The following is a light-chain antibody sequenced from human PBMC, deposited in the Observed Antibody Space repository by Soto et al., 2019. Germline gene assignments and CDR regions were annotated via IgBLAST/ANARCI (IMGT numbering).Light chain of an antibody. CDR1: SSDVGGYNY. V-gene: IGLV2-11*01. J-gene: IGLJ1*01. CDR2: DVS. CDR3: CSYVGRNTYV. Sequence: QSVLTQPRSASGSPGQSITISCTGTSSDVGGYNYVSWCQQHPAKAPKLIIFDVSKRPSGVPNRFSGSKSGNTASLTISGLRAEDEADYYCCSYVGRNTYVFGTGTKLTVL.